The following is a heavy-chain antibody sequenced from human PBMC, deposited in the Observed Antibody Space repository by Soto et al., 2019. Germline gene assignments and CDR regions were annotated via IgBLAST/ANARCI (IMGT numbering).Heavy chain of an antibody. CDR3: ARCFSGNYPSRPEEQYYFDS. Sequence: KSSETLSLTCTVSGDSIRSYYWSWIRQPPGKGLEWIGYIYYSGYTSYNRSLKSRVTISVDTSKNQFSLKLNSVTDADTAVYYCARCFSGNYPSRPEEQYYFDSWGQGTLVTVSS. V-gene: IGHV4-59*01. D-gene: IGHD1-26*01. J-gene: IGHJ4*02. CDR1: GDSIRSYY. CDR2: IYYSGYT.